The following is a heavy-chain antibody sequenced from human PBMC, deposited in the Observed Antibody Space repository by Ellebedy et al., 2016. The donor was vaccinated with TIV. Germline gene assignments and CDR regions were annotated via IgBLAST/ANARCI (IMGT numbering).Heavy chain of an antibody. V-gene: IGHV3-11*06. D-gene: IGHD3-3*01. CDR2: ISPDSINT. Sequence: GESLKISCAASGFNFRDHFMSWVRQAPGKGLEWVSYISPDSINTNYGESVKGRCTVSRDNAKTSLYLQLNSLRAEDTAVYYCASACFGVACHFEHWGQGTLVTVSS. CDR1: GFNFRDHF. J-gene: IGHJ4*02. CDR3: ASACFGVACHFEH.